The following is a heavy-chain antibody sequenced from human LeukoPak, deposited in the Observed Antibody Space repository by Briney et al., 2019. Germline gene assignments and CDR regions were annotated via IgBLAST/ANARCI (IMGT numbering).Heavy chain of an antibody. V-gene: IGHV4-31*03. J-gene: IGHJ5*02. CDR3: SVWGISFDP. CDR2: IFDSGNT. Sequence: SETLSLACTVSGGSITGGGYSWNWIRQQPGKGLEWIGYIFDSGNTNYNPSLRSRLSISIDTSKNQFYLRLNSVTAADTAVYFCSVWGISFDPWGPGTLVAVSS. CDR1: GGSITGGGYS. D-gene: IGHD6-19*01.